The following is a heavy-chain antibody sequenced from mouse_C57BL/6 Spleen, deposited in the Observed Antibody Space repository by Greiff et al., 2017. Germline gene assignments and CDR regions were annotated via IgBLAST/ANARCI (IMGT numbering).Heavy chain of an antibody. J-gene: IGHJ4*01. CDR1: GYAFTNYL. CDR2: INPGSGGT. Sequence: LQESGAELVRPGTSVKVSCKASGYAFTNYLIEWVKQRPGQGLEGIGVINPGSGGTNYNEKFKGKATLTADKSSSTAYMQLSSLTSEDSAVYFCAREMVTYYAMDYWGQGTSVTVSS. CDR3: AREMVTYYAMDY. V-gene: IGHV1-54*01. D-gene: IGHD2-2*01.